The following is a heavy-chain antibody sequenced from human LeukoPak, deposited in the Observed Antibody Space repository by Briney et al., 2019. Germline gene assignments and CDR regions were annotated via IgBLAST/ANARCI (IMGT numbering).Heavy chain of an antibody. J-gene: IGHJ5*02. CDR2: INAGNGNT. Sequence: ASVKVSCKASGYTFTSYAMHWVRQAPGQRLEWMGWINAGNGNTKYSLKFQGRVTITRDTSASTAYMELSSLRSEDTAVYYCARGAAPFYDFWSGYYDNNWFDPWGQGTLVTVSS. CDR1: GYTFTSYA. D-gene: IGHD3-3*01. V-gene: IGHV1-3*01. CDR3: ARGAAPFYDFWSGYYDNNWFDP.